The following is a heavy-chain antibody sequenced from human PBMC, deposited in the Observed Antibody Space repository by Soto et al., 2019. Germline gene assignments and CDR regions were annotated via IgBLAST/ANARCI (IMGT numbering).Heavy chain of an antibody. Sequence: QVQLVESGGGVVQPGRSLRLSCAASGFTFSSYGMHWVRQAPGKGLEWVAVISYDGSNKYYADSVKGRFTISRDNSKNTLYLQMNSLRAEDTAVYYCAIHIAAAGNFDYWSQGTLVTVSS. CDR1: GFTFSSYG. CDR2: ISYDGSNK. D-gene: IGHD6-13*01. V-gene: IGHV3-30*03. CDR3: AIHIAAAGNFDY. J-gene: IGHJ4*02.